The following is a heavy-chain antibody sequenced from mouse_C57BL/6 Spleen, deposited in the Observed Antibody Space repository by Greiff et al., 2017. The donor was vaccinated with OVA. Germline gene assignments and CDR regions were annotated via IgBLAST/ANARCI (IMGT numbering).Heavy chain of an antibody. CDR1: GFTFSDYY. D-gene: IGHD2-3*01. Sequence: EVMLVESEGGLVQPGSSMKLSCTASGFTFSDYYMAWVRQVPEKGLEWVANINYDGSSTYYLDSLKSRFIISRDNAKNILYLQMSSLKSEDTATYYCARVHDGYYVYFDYWGQGTTLTVSS. CDR3: ARVHDGYYVYFDY. J-gene: IGHJ2*01. CDR2: INYDGSST. V-gene: IGHV5-16*01.